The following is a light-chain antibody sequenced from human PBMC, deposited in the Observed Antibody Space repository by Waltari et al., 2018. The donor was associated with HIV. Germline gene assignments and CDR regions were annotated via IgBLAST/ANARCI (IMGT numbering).Light chain of an antibody. CDR3: SSYTTNNSLV. CDR2: EVS. CDR1: SSDIGGYNY. V-gene: IGLV2-14*01. J-gene: IGLJ3*02. Sequence: QSALTQPASVSGSPGQSIPLSCTATSSDIGGYNYFSWYQQHPGKAPKLIIYEVSHRPSGVSNRFSGSKSGDTASLTISGLQAEDESDYYCSSYTTNNSLVFGGGTKLTVL.